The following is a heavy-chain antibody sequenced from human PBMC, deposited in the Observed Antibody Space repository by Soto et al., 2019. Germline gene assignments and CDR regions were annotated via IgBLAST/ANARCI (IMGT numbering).Heavy chain of an antibody. D-gene: IGHD3-16*01. CDR2: IYWDDDK. Sequence: SGPTLVNPTQTLTLTCTFSGFSLSTSGVGVGWIRQPPGKALEWLALIYWDDDKRFSPSLKSRLTITKDTSKNQVVLTMTNMDPVDTGTYYCAQRPLGSTQFDFWGQGTLVTVSS. CDR1: GFSLSTSGVG. V-gene: IGHV2-5*02. J-gene: IGHJ4*02. CDR3: AQRPLGSTQFDF.